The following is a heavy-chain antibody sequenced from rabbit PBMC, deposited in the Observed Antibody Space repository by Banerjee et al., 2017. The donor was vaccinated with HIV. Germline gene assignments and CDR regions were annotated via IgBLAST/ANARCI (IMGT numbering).Heavy chain of an antibody. CDR3: ARTDDSSGWTRLDL. CDR2: INTSTGNT. CDR1: GIDLSSGYW. V-gene: IGHV1S40*01. D-gene: IGHD4-1*01. J-gene: IGHJ3*01. Sequence: QSLEESGGDLVKPGASLTLTSTASGIDLSSGYWMCWVRQAPGKGLEWIACINTSTGNTVYASWAKGRFTISRTSSTTVTLQMTSLTAADTATCFCARTDDSSGWTRLDLWGPGTLVTVS.